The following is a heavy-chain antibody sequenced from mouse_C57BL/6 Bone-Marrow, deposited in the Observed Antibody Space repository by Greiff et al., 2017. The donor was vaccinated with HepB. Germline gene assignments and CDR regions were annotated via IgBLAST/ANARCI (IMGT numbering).Heavy chain of an antibody. CDR2: IYPRDGST. V-gene: IGHV1-85*01. J-gene: IGHJ1*03. Sequence: QVQLKQSGPELVKPGASVKLSCKASGYTFTSYDINWVKQRPGQGLEWIGWIYPRDGSTKYNEKFKGKATLTVDTSSSTAYMELHSLTSEDSAVYFCARLATTVVATGYFDVWGTGTTVTVSS. D-gene: IGHD1-1*01. CDR3: ARLATTVVATGYFDV. CDR1: GYTFTSYD.